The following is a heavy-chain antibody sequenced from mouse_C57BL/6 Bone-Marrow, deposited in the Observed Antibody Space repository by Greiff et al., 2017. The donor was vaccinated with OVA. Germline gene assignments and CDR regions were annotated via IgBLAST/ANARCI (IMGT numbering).Heavy chain of an antibody. V-gene: IGHV1-22*01. CDR2: INPNNGGT. CDR3: ARSRYGSSPFGD. CDR1: GYTFTDYN. J-gene: IGHJ2*01. Sequence: VQLQQSGPELVKPGASVKMSCKASGYTFTDYNMHWVKQSHGKSLEWIGYINPNNGGTSYNQKFKGKATLTVNKSSSTAYMELRSLTSEDSAVYDCARSRYGSSPFGDWGQGTTRTVSS. D-gene: IGHD1-1*01.